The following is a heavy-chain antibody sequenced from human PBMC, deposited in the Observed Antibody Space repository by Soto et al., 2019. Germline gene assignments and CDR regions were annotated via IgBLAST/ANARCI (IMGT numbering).Heavy chain of an antibody. Sequence: ASVKVCCKASGYTFTSYDINWVRQATGQGLEWMGWMNPNSGNTGYAQKFQGRVTMTRNTSISTAYMELSSLRSEDTAVYYCARGPYYDFCSCYYKYYFDYWGQGTLVTVSS. CDR2: MNPNSGNT. CDR3: ARGPYYDFCSCYYKYYFDY. V-gene: IGHV1-8*01. J-gene: IGHJ4*02. CDR1: GYTFTSYD. D-gene: IGHD3-3*01.